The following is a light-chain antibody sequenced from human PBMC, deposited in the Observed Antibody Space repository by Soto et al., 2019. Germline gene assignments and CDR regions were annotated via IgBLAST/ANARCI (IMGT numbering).Light chain of an antibody. CDR1: QSVRSN. V-gene: IGKV3-15*01. J-gene: IGKJ1*01. CDR3: QQYNNWPLT. CDR2: GAS. Sequence: EIVMTQSPATLSVSPGERVTLSCSASQSVRSNLAWYQQKPGQAPRLLISGASTRATGIPAKFSGSGSGTEFTLSISSLQSEDFAVYYCQQYNNWPLTFGQGTKVEIK.